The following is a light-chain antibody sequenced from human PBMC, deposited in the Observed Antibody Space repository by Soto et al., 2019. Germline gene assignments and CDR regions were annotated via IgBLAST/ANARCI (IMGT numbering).Light chain of an antibody. J-gene: IGKJ5*01. CDR3: QQSQYWPPIN. Sequence: VLTQCPPTLSLSPGERSTTYSRASLNVNSYLAWYQQKPGQAPRLLIYDASNRAAGIPARFSGSGSGTDFTLTIRSLEPEDFAIYYCQQSQYWPPINCGKGTRRAIK. CDR2: DAS. CDR1: LNVNSY. V-gene: IGKV3-11*01.